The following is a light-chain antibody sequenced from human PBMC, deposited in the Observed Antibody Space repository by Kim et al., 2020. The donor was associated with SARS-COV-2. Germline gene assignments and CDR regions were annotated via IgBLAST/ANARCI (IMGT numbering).Light chain of an antibody. CDR1: RSSIGSND. CDR2: LSN. V-gene: IGLV1-44*01. Sequence: GQTVSISCSGDRSSIGSNDLNWYQQLPGTAPKLLIYLSNERPSGVPDRFSGSRSDTSASLSISGLQSVDEADYYCGAWDTRLNGVLFGGGTQLTVL. J-gene: IGLJ2*01. CDR3: GAWDTRLNGVL.